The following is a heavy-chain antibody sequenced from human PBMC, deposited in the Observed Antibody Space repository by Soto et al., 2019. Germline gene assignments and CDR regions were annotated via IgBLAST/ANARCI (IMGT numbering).Heavy chain of an antibody. V-gene: IGHV1-8*01. Sequence: ASVKVSCKASGYTFTSYDINWVRQATGQGLEWMGWMNPNSGNTGYAQKFQGRVTMTRNTSISTAYMELSSLRSEDTAVYYCARSPVLLWFGELLFGENWFDPWGQGTLVTVSS. J-gene: IGHJ5*02. CDR1: GYTFTSYD. CDR3: ARSPVLLWFGELLFGENWFDP. D-gene: IGHD3-10*01. CDR2: MNPNSGNT.